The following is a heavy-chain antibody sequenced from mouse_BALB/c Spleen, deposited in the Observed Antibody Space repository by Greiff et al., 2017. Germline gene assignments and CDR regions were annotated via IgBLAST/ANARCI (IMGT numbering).Heavy chain of an antibody. CDR1: GFTFSNYW. Sequence: EVQLQQSGGGLVQPGGSMKLSCVASGFTFSNYWMNWVRQSPEKGLEWVAEIRLKSNNYATHYAESVKGRFTISRDDSKSSVYLQMNNLRAEDTGIYYCTRYGYWYFDVWGAGTTVTVSS. D-gene: IGHD1-1*02. J-gene: IGHJ1*01. CDR2: IRLKSNNYAT. V-gene: IGHV6-6*02. CDR3: TRYGYWYFDV.